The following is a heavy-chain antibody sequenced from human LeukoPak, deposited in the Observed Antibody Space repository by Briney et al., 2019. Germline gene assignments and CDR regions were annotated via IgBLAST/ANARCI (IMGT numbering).Heavy chain of an antibody. D-gene: IGHD1-1*01. CDR3: AKARARYNWHDGCLDN. Sequence: PGGSLRLSCTASGFTFSSDAMNWVRQAPGKGLEWVSAISGSGGSTYYADSVKGRFTISRDSSKNTLYLQMNSLRAEDTAVYYCAKARARYNWHDGCLDNWGQGTLVTVSS. CDR1: GFTFSSDA. CDR2: ISGSGGST. J-gene: IGHJ4*02. V-gene: IGHV3-23*01.